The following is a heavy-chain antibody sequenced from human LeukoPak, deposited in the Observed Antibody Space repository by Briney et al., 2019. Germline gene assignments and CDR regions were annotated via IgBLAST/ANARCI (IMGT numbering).Heavy chain of an antibody. J-gene: IGHJ4*02. V-gene: IGHV3-53*01. D-gene: IGHD6-13*01. CDR2: IYSGGST. CDR3: ARDRAAAGTGV. Sequence: GGSLRLSCAASGFTVSSNYMSWVRQAPGKELEWVSVIYSGGSTYYADSVKGRFTISRDNSKNTLYLQMNSLRAEDTAVYYCARDRAAAGTGVWGQGTLVTVSS. CDR1: GFTVSSNY.